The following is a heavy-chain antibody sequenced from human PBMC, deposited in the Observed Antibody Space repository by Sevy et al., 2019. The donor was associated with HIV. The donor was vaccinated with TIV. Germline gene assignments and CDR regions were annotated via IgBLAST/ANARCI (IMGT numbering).Heavy chain of an antibody. D-gene: IGHD2-8*01. CDR3: AREGCTQPHDY. CDR2: LWYGGSKI. Sequence: GGSLRLSCAASGFAFSVYTMSWVRQAPGKGLEWVATLWYGGSKIYYADSVKGRFTISRDNSRNTVYLQMNSLRADDTAVDNCAREGCTQPHDYWGRGTLVTVSS. CDR1: GFAFSVYT. V-gene: IGHV3-23*01. J-gene: IGHJ4*02.